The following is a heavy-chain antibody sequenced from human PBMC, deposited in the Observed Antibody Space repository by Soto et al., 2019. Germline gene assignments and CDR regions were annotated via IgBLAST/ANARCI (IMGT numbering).Heavy chain of an antibody. CDR3: ARLYCSSVSCYNDY. V-gene: IGHV4-38-2*01. Sequence: SETLSLTCGVSGFPVSYGYYWGWIRQPPGKGLEWLGSIYQSGKTYCNPSLKSRLTLSMDTSKNEFSLRLRSVTAADTAVYFCARLYCSSVSCYNDYWGPGVLVTVS. CDR2: IYQSGKT. D-gene: IGHD2-2*01. J-gene: IGHJ4*02. CDR1: GFPVSYGYY.